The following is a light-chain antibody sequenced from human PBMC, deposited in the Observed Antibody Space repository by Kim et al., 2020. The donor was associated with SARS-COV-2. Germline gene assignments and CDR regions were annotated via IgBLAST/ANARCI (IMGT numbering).Light chain of an antibody. CDR1: QGIRSY. Sequence: DIQLTQSPSFLSASVGDRVTITCRASQGIRSYLAWYQQKPGKAPKLLIYAASTLQTGVPSRFSGSGSGTEFTLTISSLQPEDFARDYCQELQSYPLSTFGGGTKVDIK. J-gene: IGKJ4*01. CDR2: AAS. CDR3: QELQSYPLST. V-gene: IGKV1-9*01.